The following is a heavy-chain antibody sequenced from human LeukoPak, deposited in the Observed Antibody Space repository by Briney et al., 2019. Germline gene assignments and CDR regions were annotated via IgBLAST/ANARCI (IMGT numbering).Heavy chain of an antibody. CDR1: GFTSSSYE. D-gene: IGHD3-22*01. V-gene: IGHV3-48*03. CDR3: ARGYYYDSTGYNPFDY. J-gene: IGHJ4*02. Sequence: GGSLRLSCAASGFTSSSYEMNWVRQAPGKGLEWVSYISSSGSTMYYADSVKGRFTISRDNAKNSLYLQMNSLRAEDTAVYYCARGYYYDSTGYNPFDYWGQGTLVTVSS. CDR2: ISSSGSTM.